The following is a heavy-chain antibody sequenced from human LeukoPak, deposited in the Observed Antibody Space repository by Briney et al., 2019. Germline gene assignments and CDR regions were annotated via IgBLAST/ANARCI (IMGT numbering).Heavy chain of an antibody. CDR3: ATAAGGSYHFDL. V-gene: IGHV3-53*01. J-gene: IGHJ4*02. Sequence: GGSLRLSCAASGFTVNSHYMSWVRQAPGKGLEWVSIIYDGGTTSYEDSVKGRFTISRDNSNNILYLQMSSLRAEDTAVYYCATAAGGSYHFDLWGQGALVTVSS. CDR2: IYDGGTT. D-gene: IGHD1-26*01. CDR1: GFTVNSHY.